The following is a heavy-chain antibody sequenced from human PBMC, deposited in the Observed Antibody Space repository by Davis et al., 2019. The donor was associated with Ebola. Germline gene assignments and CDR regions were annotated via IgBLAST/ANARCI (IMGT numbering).Heavy chain of an antibody. J-gene: IGHJ4*02. CDR1: GYTFTGYY. D-gene: IGHD3-9*01. CDR2: INPNSGGT. Sequence: ASVKVSCKASGYTFTGYYMHWVRQAPGQGLEWMGWINPNSGGTNYAQKFQGRVTMTRDTSISTAYMELSRLRSDDTAVYYCASEYYDILTGYGAFDYWGQGTLVTVSS. CDR3: ASEYYDILTGYGAFDY. V-gene: IGHV1-2*02.